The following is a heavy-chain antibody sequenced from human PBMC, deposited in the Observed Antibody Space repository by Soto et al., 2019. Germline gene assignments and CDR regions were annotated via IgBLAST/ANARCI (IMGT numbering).Heavy chain of an antibody. CDR1: GFTFSSYG. CDR3: ASARSCWYPLYY. J-gene: IGHJ4*02. Sequence: QVQLVESGGGVVQPGRSLRLSCAASGFTFSSYGMHWVRQAPGKGLEWVAVIWYDGSNKYYADSVKGRFTISRDNSKNTLYLQMNSLRAEDTAVYYCASARSCWYPLYYWGQGTLVTGSS. CDR2: IWYDGSNK. D-gene: IGHD6-19*01. V-gene: IGHV3-33*01.